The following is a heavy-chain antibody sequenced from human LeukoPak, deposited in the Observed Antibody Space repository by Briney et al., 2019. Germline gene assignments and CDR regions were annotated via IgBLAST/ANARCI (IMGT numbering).Heavy chain of an antibody. Sequence: GGSLRLSCAASGFTFSDYYMSWIRQAPGKGLEWVSYISSSGSTIYYADSVKGRFTISRDNAKNSLYLQMNSLRAEDTAVYYCARDDIVVVPAAHYYYYGMDVWSQGTTVTVSS. V-gene: IGHV3-11*01. CDR1: GFTFSDYY. J-gene: IGHJ6*02. CDR2: ISSSGSTI. CDR3: ARDDIVVVPAAHYYYYGMDV. D-gene: IGHD2-2*01.